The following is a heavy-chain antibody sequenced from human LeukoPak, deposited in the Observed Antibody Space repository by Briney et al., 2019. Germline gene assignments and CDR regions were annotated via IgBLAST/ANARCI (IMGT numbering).Heavy chain of an antibody. CDR1: GFIFSPYA. CDR2: ISYDGSNK. J-gene: IGHJ4*02. Sequence: GGSLRLSCSASGFIFSPYAMHWVRQAPGKGLEWVAVISYDGSNKYYADSVKGRFTISRDNSKNTLYLQMNSLRAEDTAVYYCAREPSGGYSYGAIDYWGQGTLVTVSS. D-gene: IGHD5-18*01. V-gene: IGHV3-30-3*01. CDR3: AREPSGGYSYGAIDY.